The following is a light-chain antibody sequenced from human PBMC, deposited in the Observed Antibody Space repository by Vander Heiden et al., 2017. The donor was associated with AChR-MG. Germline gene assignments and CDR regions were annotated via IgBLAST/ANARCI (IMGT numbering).Light chain of an antibody. CDR2: GAS. V-gene: IGKV3-15*01. Sequence: EIVMTQSPATLSVSPGERATLSCRASQSVSTNLAWYQQKPGQAPRLLFYGASTRATGIPARFSGSGSGTEFTLTISSLQSEDFAVYYCQQYNNWSPWTFGQGTKVDMK. J-gene: IGKJ1*01. CDR1: QSVSTN. CDR3: QQYNNWSPWT.